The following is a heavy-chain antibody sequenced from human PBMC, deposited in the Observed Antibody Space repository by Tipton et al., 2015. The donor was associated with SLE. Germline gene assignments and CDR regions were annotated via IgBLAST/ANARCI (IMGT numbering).Heavy chain of an antibody. Sequence: TLSLTCAVYGGSFSGYYWGWIRQPPGKGLEWIGSIYYSGSTNYNPSLKSRVTISVDTSKNQFSLKLSSVTAADTAVYYCARTKTYYYGSGTLNYYGMDVWGQGTTVTVSS. CDR2: IYYSGST. CDR1: GGSFSGYY. CDR3: ARTKTYYYGSGTLNYYGMDV. V-gene: IGHV4-34*01. J-gene: IGHJ6*02. D-gene: IGHD3-10*01.